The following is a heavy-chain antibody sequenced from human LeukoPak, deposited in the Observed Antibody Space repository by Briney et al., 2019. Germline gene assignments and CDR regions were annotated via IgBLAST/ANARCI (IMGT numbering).Heavy chain of an antibody. V-gene: IGHV4-4*07. CDR2: VYTSGSP. D-gene: IGHD4-23*01. CDR3: SRGGYGASSGFDY. CDR1: GVSISSYS. J-gene: IGHJ4*02. Sequence: SETLSLTCTVSGVSISSYSWSRIRQPAGKGLEWIGRVYTSGSPNYNPSLESRVTMSVDTSKNQFSLNLSSVTAADTAVYYCSRGGYGASSGFDYWGQGTLVTVSS.